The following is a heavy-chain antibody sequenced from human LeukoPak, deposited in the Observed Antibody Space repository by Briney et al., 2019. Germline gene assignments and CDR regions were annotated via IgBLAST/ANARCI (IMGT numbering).Heavy chain of an antibody. V-gene: IGHV5-51*01. CDR1: GYSFTSYW. Sequence: GETLKISCKGSGYSFTSYWIGWVRQMPGKGLEWMGIIYPGDSDTRYSPSFQGQVTLSADKSISTAYLQWSSLKASDTAMYYCASTLYSSSWYGGYWGQGTLVTVSS. CDR3: ASTLYSSSWYGGY. D-gene: IGHD6-13*01. CDR2: IYPGDSDT. J-gene: IGHJ4*02.